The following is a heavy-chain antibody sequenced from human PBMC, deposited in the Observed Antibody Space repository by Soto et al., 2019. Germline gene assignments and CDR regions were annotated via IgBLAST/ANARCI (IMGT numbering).Heavy chain of an antibody. V-gene: IGHV4-61*01. D-gene: IGHD1-26*01. CDR3: ASGGIQREFRSYYYYYGMDV. CDR1: GGSVSSGSYY. Sequence: SETLSLTCTVSGGSVSSGSYYWSWIRQPPGKGLEWIGYIYYSGSTNYNPSLKSRVTISVDTSKNQFSLKLSSVTAADTAVYYCASGGIQREFRSYYYYYGMDVWGQGTTVTVSS. J-gene: IGHJ6*02. CDR2: IYYSGST.